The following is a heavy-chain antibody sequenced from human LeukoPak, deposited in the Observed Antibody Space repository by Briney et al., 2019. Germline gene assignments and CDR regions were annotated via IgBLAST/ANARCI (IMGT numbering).Heavy chain of an antibody. D-gene: IGHD6-13*01. CDR3: ASETRGIAAASN. Sequence: PGGSLRLSCAASGFTFSSYGMHWVRQAPGKGLEWVSVIYSGGSTYYADSVKGRFTISRDNSKNTLYLQMNSLRAEDTAVYYCASETRGIAAASNWGQGTLVTVSS. V-gene: IGHV3-66*01. CDR2: IYSGGST. CDR1: GFTFSSYG. J-gene: IGHJ4*02.